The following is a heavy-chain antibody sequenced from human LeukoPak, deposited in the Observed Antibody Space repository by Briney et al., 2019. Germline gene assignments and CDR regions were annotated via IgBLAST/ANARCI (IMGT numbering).Heavy chain of an antibody. V-gene: IGHV5-51*01. Sequence: GDSLKISCKGSGYSFTSYWIGWVRQMPGKGLEWMGIIYPGDSDTGYSPSFQGQVTISADKSISTAYLHWSSLKASDTAMYYCARQHTSGAGPFDYWGQGTLVTVSS. CDR2: IYPGDSDT. CDR3: ARQHTSGAGPFDY. J-gene: IGHJ4*02. D-gene: IGHD6-19*01. CDR1: GYSFTSYW.